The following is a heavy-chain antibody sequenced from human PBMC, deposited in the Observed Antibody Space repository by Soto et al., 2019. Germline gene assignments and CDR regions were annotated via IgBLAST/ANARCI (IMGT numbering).Heavy chain of an antibody. Sequence: QVHLEQWGAGLLKPSETLSLTCAVYGGSLSGYFWSWVRQSPGKGLEWIGEINHSGSTNYNPSLKSQVIISADTSKHQFSLRLSSVTAADSGIYYCASYHYFDFWIGSRHYMDAWGRGTTVTVSS. V-gene: IGHV4-34*01. D-gene: IGHD3-3*01. CDR3: ASYHYFDFWIGSRHYMDA. CDR1: GGSLSGYF. J-gene: IGHJ6*03. CDR2: INHSGST.